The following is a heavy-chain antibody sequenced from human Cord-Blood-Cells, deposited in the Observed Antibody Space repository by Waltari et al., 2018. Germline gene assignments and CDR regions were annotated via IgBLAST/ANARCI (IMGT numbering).Heavy chain of an antibody. D-gene: IGHD3-10*01. CDR2: INHGGST. CDR3: AGSSYYGSGSPYLLLDY. CDR1: GGSFSGYY. Sequence: QVQLQQWGAGLLKPSETLSLTCAVYGGSFSGYYWIWLRQPPGKGVEWIGEINHGGSTNYNPSLTSRVTISVDTSKNQFSLKLSSVTAADTAVYYCAGSSYYGSGSPYLLLDYWGQGTLVTVSS. V-gene: IGHV4-34*01. J-gene: IGHJ4*02.